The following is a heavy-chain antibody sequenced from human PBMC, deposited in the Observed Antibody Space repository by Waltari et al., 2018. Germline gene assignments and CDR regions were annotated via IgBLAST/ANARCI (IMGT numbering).Heavy chain of an antibody. CDR2: IYYRGTT. Sequence: QLQLQESGPGLVNPSETLSLTCTVSGHSINRANYYWAWIRRPPGKGLEWIGSIYYRGTTYYSPSLNSRVTISIDTSRKQFSLKLTSVTAADTATYYCASYDIWNGYYLDWWGQGTLVTVSS. CDR1: GHSINRANYY. J-gene: IGHJ4*02. D-gene: IGHD3-3*01. CDR3: ASYDIWNGYYLDW. V-gene: IGHV4-39*01.